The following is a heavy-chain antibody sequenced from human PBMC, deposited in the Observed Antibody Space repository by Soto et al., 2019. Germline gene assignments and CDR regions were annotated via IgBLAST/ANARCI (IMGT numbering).Heavy chain of an antibody. CDR3: ARTTGWPGFDF. V-gene: IGHV4-59*02. CDR1: DASVSIYY. J-gene: IGHJ4*02. CDR2: IYNGGRT. D-gene: IGHD6-19*01. Sequence: QVQLQESGPGLVKTSETRSLTCTASDASVSIYYWSWMRQPPGKGLEWIGHIYNGGRTIYNPSLKSRVIISIDMSNNQFSLRLTSATAADTAVYHCARTTGWPGFDFWGQGALVTVSS.